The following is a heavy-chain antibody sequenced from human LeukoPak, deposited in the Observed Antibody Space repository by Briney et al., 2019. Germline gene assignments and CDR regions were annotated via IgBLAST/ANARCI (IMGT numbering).Heavy chain of an antibody. V-gene: IGHV4-34*01. CDR2: INHSGST. CDR1: GGSFSGYY. CDR3: ARGHRITIFGVVYYYYYYGMDV. D-gene: IGHD3-3*01. J-gene: IGHJ6*02. Sequence: PSETLSLTCAVYGGSFSGYYWSWIRQPPGKGLEWIGEINHSGSTNYNPSPKSRVTMSVDTSKNQFSLKLSSVTAADTAVYYCARGHRITIFGVVYYYYYYGMDVWGQGTTVTVSS.